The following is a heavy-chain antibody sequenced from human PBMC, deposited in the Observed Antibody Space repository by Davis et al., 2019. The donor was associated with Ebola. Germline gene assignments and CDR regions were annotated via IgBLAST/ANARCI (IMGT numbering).Heavy chain of an antibody. CDR3: VKDRGEMATIAYYSTGMDV. Sequence: PGGSLRLSCAASGFTFSSYGMHWVRQAPGKGPEWVAFISYEGSVKYYADSVKGRFTTSRDNSKNTLTLQMTGLGAEDSAVYYCVKDRGEMATIAYYSTGMDVWGQGTTVTVSS. V-gene: IGHV3-30*02. CDR1: GFTFSSYG. D-gene: IGHD5-24*01. J-gene: IGHJ6*02. CDR2: ISYEGSVK.